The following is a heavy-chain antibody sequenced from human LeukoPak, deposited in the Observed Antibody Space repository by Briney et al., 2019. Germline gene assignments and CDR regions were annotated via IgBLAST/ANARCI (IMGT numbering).Heavy chain of an antibody. J-gene: IGHJ4*02. D-gene: IGHD1-26*01. Sequence: HGVSLRLSSAASGFTFSSYGMHGVRQAPGKGREWGAFLLYDGSNKDYAASVKGRFNISRDNSKNTLYLQMNSLRAEDTAVYYCAKLVSGSYLDYWGQGTLVTVSS. CDR2: LLYDGSNK. V-gene: IGHV3-30*02. CDR1: GFTFSSYG. CDR3: AKLVSGSYLDY.